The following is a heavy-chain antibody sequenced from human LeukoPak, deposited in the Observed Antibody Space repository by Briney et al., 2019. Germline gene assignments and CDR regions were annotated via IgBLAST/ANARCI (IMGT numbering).Heavy chain of an antibody. CDR1: GFTFSSYA. CDR3: AKDHEVALRYDILTGYYNYFDY. Sequence: PGGSLRLSCAASGFTFSSYAMSWVRQAPGKGLEWVSVISGSGGTTDYADSVKGRFTISRDNSKNTLYLQMNSLRAEDTAVYYCAKDHEVALRYDILTGYYNYFDYWGQGTLVTVSS. V-gene: IGHV3-23*01. D-gene: IGHD3-9*01. J-gene: IGHJ4*02. CDR2: ISGSGGTT.